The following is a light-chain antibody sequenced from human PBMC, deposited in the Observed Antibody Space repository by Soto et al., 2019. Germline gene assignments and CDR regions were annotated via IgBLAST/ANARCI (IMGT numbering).Light chain of an antibody. V-gene: IGKV3-11*01. Sequence: EIVLTQSPATLSLSPGERATLPCRASQSVNSFLAWYQQKPGQAPRLLIYDASNRATGIPARFRGSGSGTDFTLTISSLEPEDFALYYCQQRSNWPRTFGQGTKVEIK. CDR1: QSVNSF. CDR3: QQRSNWPRT. CDR2: DAS. J-gene: IGKJ1*01.